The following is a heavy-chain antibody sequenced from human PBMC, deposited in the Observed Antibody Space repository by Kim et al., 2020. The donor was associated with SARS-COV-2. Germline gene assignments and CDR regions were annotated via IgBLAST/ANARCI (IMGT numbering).Heavy chain of an antibody. CDR3: AKDRRYCSSTSCFRYWYFDL. J-gene: IGHJ2*01. CDR2: ISGSGGST. D-gene: IGHD2-2*01. V-gene: IGHV3-23*01. Sequence: GGSLRLSCAASGFTFSSYAMSWVRQAPGKGLEWVSAISGSGGSTYYADSVKGRFTISRDNSKNTLYLQMNSLRAEDTAVYYCAKDRRYCSSTSCFRYWYFDLWGRGTLVTVSS. CDR1: GFTFSSYA.